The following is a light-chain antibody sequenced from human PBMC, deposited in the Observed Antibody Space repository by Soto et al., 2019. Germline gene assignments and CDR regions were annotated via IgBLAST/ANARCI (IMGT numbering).Light chain of an antibody. J-gene: IGLJ1*01. CDR1: SSDVGGYNY. Sequence: QSALTQPPSVSGSPGQSVTISCTGTSSDVGGYNYVSWYQQHPGKAPKLMIYEVSKRPSGVPDRFSGSKSGNTASLTVSGLQAEDEADYYCSSYAGSNNNYVFGTGTKLTLL. V-gene: IGLV2-8*01. CDR2: EVS. CDR3: SSYAGSNNNYV.